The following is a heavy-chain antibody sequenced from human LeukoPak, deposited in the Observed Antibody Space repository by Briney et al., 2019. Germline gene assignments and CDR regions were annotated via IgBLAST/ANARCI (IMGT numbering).Heavy chain of an antibody. Sequence: SETLSLTCAVSGASINNYFWSWIRQPPGKGLEWIGYIHTSGTSNYNPSLKSRATFSVDTSDNQLSLGLNSVTAADTAVYYCASLGGYYESSNSSQLETFDIWGQGTMVIVSS. CDR2: IHTSGTS. CDR3: ASLGGYYESSNSSQLETFDI. CDR1: GASINNYF. D-gene: IGHD3-22*01. J-gene: IGHJ3*02. V-gene: IGHV4-59*01.